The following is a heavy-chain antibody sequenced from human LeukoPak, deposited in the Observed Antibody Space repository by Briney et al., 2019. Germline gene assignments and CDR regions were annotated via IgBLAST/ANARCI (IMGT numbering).Heavy chain of an antibody. CDR1: GYTFTSYA. J-gene: IGHJ6*02. V-gene: IGHV1-3*01. CDR3: ARDRRCSSTSCYPYYYYGMDV. CDR2: INAGNGNT. Sequence: ASVKVSCKASGYTFTSYAMHWVRQAPGQRLEWMGWINAGNGNTKYSQKFQGRVTITRDTSASTAYMELSSLRSEDTAVYYCARDRRCSSTSCYPYYYYGMDVWGQGTTVTVS. D-gene: IGHD2-2*01.